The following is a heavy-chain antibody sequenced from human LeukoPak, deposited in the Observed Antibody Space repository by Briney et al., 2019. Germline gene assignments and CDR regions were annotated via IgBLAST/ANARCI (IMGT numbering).Heavy chain of an antibody. CDR3: AKGIRTIAAAGHFDY. D-gene: IGHD6-13*01. CDR1: GFTFSSYS. J-gene: IGHJ4*02. Sequence: GGSLRLSCAASGFTFSSYSMNWVRQAPGKGLEWVSSISSSSSYIYYADSVKGRFTISRDNAKNSLYLQMNSLRAEDTAVYYCAKGIRTIAAAGHFDYWGQGTLVTVSS. V-gene: IGHV3-21*04. CDR2: ISSSSSYI.